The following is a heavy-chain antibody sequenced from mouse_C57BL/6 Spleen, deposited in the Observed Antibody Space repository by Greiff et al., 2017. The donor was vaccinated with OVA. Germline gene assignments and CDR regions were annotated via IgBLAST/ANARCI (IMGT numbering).Heavy chain of an antibody. D-gene: IGHD2-5*01. CDR1: GFTITDYY. J-gene: IGHJ4*01. Sequence: VQLQQSGAELVKPGASVKLSCTASGFTITDYYMHWVKQRTEQGLEWIGRIDPEDGETKYAPKFQGKATITADTSSNTAYLQLSSLTSEDTAVYYGARTAYYSNYVYAMDYWGQGTSVTVSS. CDR2: IDPEDGET. CDR3: ARTAYYSNYVYAMDY. V-gene: IGHV14-2*01.